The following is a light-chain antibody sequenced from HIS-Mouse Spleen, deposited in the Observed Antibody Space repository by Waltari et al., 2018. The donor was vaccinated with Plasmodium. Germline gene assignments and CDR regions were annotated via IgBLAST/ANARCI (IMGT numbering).Light chain of an antibody. CDR1: NIGSKN. Sequence: SYELTQPLSVSVALGQTARITCGGHNIGSKNEHWYQQKPGQAPVLVIYRDSNRPAGIPERFAGANAGNTATLTVSRAQAGDEADYYRQVWDSSTVFGGGTKLTVL. J-gene: IGLJ3*02. CDR2: RDS. CDR3: QVWDSSTV. V-gene: IGLV3-9*01.